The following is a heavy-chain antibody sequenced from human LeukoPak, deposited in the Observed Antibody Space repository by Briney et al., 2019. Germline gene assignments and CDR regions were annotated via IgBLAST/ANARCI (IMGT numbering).Heavy chain of an antibody. CDR3: ARSVLGSYYDVGEGYFDY. V-gene: IGHV1-24*01. Sequence: GASVKVSCKVSGYTLTELSMHWVRQAPGKGLEWMGGFDPEDGETIYAQKFQGRVTMTEDTSTDTAYMELSSLRSEDTAVYYCARSVLGSYYDVGEGYFDYWGQGTLVTVSS. CDR1: GYTLTELS. J-gene: IGHJ4*02. D-gene: IGHD1-26*01. CDR2: FDPEDGET.